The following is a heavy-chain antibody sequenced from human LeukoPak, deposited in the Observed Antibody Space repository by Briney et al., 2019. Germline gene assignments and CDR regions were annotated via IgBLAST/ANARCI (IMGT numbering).Heavy chain of an antibody. CDR3: ARDMNTRVTPISYAFDL. D-gene: IGHD2-21*02. CDR2: IIPIFGTA. Sequence: WASVKVSCKASGGTFSSYAISWVRQAPGQGLEWMGGIIPIFGTANYAQKFQGRVTITTDESTSTAYMELSSLRSEDTAVYYCARDMNTRVTPISYAFDLWGQGTMVTVSS. J-gene: IGHJ3*01. CDR1: GGTFSSYA. V-gene: IGHV1-69*05.